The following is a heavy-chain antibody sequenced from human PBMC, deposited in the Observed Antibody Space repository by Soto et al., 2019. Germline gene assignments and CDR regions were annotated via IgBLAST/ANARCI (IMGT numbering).Heavy chain of an antibody. J-gene: IGHJ3*02. CDR3: ARLRSARDHAFDI. Sequence: QLQLQESGPGLVKPSETLSLTCTVSGGSISSSSYYWGWIRQPPGKGLEWIGSIYYSGSTYYNPSLKSRVTISVDTSKNQFSLKLSSVTAADTAVYYCARLRSARDHAFDIWGQGTMVTVSS. V-gene: IGHV4-39*01. CDR1: GGSISSSSYY. CDR2: IYYSGST.